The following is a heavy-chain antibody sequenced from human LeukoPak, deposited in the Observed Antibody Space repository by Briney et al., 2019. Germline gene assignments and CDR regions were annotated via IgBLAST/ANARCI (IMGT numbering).Heavy chain of an antibody. V-gene: IGHV3-21*01. CDR3: AKTSLSDPSGHYYYMDV. Sequence: PGGPLRLSCAASGFTFSSYSMNWVRQAPGKGLEWVSSISSSSSYIYYADSVKGRFTISRDNAKNSLYLQMNSLRAEDTAVYYCAKTSLSDPSGHYYYMDVWGKGTTVTVSS. CDR2: ISSSSSYI. CDR1: GFTFSSYS. D-gene: IGHD3-3*01. J-gene: IGHJ6*03.